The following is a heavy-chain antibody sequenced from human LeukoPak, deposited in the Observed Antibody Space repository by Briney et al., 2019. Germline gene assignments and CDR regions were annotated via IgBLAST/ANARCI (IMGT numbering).Heavy chain of an antibody. CDR1: RFTFSSYW. Sequence: GGSLRLSCAASRFTFSSYWMSWVRQAPGKGLEWVANIKQDGSEKYYVDSVKGRFTISRDNAKNSLYLQMNSLRAEDTAVYYCARDLGQYYDTSDNWFDPWGQGTLVTVSS. V-gene: IGHV3-7*01. D-gene: IGHD3-22*01. J-gene: IGHJ5*02. CDR3: ARDLGQYYDTSDNWFDP. CDR2: IKQDGSEK.